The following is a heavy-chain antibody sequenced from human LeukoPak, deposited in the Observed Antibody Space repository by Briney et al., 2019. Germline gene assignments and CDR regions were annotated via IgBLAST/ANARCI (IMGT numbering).Heavy chain of an antibody. J-gene: IGHJ3*02. CDR2: ISGSGGST. CDR1: GFTFSSYS. V-gene: IGHV3-23*01. CDR3: AKLPRIASDI. Sequence: GGSLRLSCAASGFTFSSYSMNWVRQAPGKGLEWVSDISGSGGSTYYADSVKGQFTISRDNSKNTLYLQMNSLRAEDTAVYYCAKLPRIASDIWGQGTMVTVSS.